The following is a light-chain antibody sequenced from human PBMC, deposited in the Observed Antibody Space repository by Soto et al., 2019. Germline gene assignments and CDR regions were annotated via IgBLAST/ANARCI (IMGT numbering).Light chain of an antibody. V-gene: IGKV1-39*01. Sequence: DIQITQSPSSLSASVGDRVTITCRPSQSIYIFLNWYQQKPGKAPNLLIYAASILQSGVSSRFSGSGSGTDFTLTISSLQPEDSATYYCQQSYSLPYTFGQGTKVEIK. CDR1: QSIYIF. CDR2: AAS. J-gene: IGKJ2*01. CDR3: QQSYSLPYT.